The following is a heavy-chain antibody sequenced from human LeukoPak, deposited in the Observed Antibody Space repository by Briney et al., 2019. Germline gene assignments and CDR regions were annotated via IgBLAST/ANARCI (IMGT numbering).Heavy chain of an antibody. CDR2: INPSDGAT. Sequence: GASVKVSCKASGYTFTMFYTHWVRQAPGQGLEWMGMINPSDGATTYAQRFQGRVTMTRDMSTTTVYMDLRSLRSEDTAVYFCASEKRGGLSGSLGGLFASYYTYYYMDVWGRGTTVTVSS. D-gene: IGHD3-16*01. V-gene: IGHV1-46*01. J-gene: IGHJ6*03. CDR3: ASEKRGGLSGSLGGLFASYYTYYYMDV. CDR1: GYTFTMFY.